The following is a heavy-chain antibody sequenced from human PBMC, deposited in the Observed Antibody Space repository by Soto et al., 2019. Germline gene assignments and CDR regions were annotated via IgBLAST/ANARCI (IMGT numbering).Heavy chain of an antibody. D-gene: IGHD4-17*01. V-gene: IGHV4-4*02. Sequence: QVKLQESGPGLVKPSGTLSLTCAVSGGSTTNSNWWSWVRQSPGKGLEWIGEIYHSGTTNYNPSLQSRVTISVDNSKNQFSLRLSSVTAADTAVYYCARAATVTTNYFYYGMDVWGQGTTVTVSS. CDR2: IYHSGTT. CDR1: GGSTTNSNW. J-gene: IGHJ6*02. CDR3: ARAATVTTNYFYYGMDV.